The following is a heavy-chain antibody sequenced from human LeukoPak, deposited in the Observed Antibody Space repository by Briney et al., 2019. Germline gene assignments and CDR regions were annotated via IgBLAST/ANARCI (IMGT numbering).Heavy chain of an antibody. Sequence: ASVKVSCKASGYTFTSYDINWVRQAPGQGLEWMGGIILIFGAANYAQEFQGRVTITADESASTVYMELSSLRSDDTAVYYCATVYSGSYYFDYWGQGTLVTVSS. CDR1: GYTFTSYD. CDR3: ATVYSGSYYFDY. CDR2: IILIFGAA. V-gene: IGHV1-69*13. J-gene: IGHJ4*02. D-gene: IGHD1-26*01.